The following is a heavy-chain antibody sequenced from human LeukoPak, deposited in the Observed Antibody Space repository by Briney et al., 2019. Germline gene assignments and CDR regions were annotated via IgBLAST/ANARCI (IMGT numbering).Heavy chain of an antibody. CDR2: IYHNGDT. CDR1: GGSISTYY. CDR3: AKSNGYGLIDI. D-gene: IGHD3-22*01. V-gene: IGHV4-59*12. J-gene: IGHJ3*02. Sequence: SETLSLTRAVSGGSISTYYWSWIRQSPGKGLEWIGYIYHNGDTRYNPSLKSRVTISVDTSKNQFSLDLRSVTAADTAVYYCAKSNGYGLIDIWGQGAMVTVSS.